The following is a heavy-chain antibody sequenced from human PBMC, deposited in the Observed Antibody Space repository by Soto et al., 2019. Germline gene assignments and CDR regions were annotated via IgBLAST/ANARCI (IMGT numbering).Heavy chain of an antibody. CDR3: ARDRGSGQGHYYYGMDV. J-gene: IGHJ6*02. CDR1: GFAFDDYG. D-gene: IGHD6-19*01. Sequence: DVQLVESGGGLGQPDKSLRLSCAASGFAFDDYGMHWVRQAPGKGLEWVAGISWDSVYIDYADSVKGRFTISRDNAKNSLYLQMNSLRGEDTALYYCARDRGSGQGHYYYGMDVWGLGTTVIVSS. CDR2: ISWDSVYI. V-gene: IGHV3-9*01.